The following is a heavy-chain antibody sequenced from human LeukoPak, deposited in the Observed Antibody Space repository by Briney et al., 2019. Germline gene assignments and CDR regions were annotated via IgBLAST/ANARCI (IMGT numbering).Heavy chain of an antibody. CDR1: GGSISSGSYY. Sequence: SQTLSLTCTVSGGSISSGSYYWSWIRQPAGKGLEWIGRIYTSGSTNYNPSLKSRVTISVDTSKNRFSLKLSSVTAADTAVYYCAREHVGYYFDYWGQGTLVTVSS. J-gene: IGHJ4*02. CDR2: IYTSGST. D-gene: IGHD2-15*01. CDR3: AREHVGYYFDY. V-gene: IGHV4-61*02.